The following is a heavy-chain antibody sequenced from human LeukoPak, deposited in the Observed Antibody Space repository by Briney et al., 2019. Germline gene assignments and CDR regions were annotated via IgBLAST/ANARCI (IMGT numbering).Heavy chain of an antibody. V-gene: IGHV3-20*04. CDR3: ARWRYCSGGSCDPKTKYYFDY. CDR1: GFTFDDYG. Sequence: GGSLRLSCVVSGFTFDDYGMGWVRQAPGKGLGWISGLNWSGGSTGYADSVKGRFTISRDNAKNSLYLQMNSLRAEDTALYYCARWRYCSGGSCDPKTKYYFDYWGQGTLVTVSS. J-gene: IGHJ4*02. D-gene: IGHD2-15*01. CDR2: LNWSGGST.